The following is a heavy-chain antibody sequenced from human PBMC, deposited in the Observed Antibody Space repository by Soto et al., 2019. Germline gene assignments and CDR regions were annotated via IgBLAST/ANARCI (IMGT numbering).Heavy chain of an antibody. V-gene: IGHV5-10-1*01. CDR2: IDPSDSYT. CDR3: ARLRSRYSSSSGWFDP. J-gene: IGHJ5*02. CDR1: GYSFTSYW. Sequence: LKISCKGSGYSFTSYWISWVRQMPGKGLEWMGRIDPSDSYTNYSPSFQGHVTISADKSISTAYLQWSSLKASDTAMYYCARLRSRYSSSSGWFDPWGQGTLVTVSS. D-gene: IGHD6-6*01.